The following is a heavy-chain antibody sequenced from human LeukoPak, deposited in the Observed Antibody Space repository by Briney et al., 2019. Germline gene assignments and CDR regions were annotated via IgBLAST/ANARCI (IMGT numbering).Heavy chain of an antibody. CDR1: GFTFSSYG. CDR3: ARASRPADAFDI. J-gene: IGHJ3*02. V-gene: IGHV3-30*03. CDR2: ISYDGSNK. Sequence: GGSLRLSCAASGFTFSSYGMHWVRQAPGKGLEWVAVISYDGSNKYYADSVKGRFTISRDNSKNTLYLQMNSLRAEDTAVYYCARASRPADAFDIWGQGTMVTVSS.